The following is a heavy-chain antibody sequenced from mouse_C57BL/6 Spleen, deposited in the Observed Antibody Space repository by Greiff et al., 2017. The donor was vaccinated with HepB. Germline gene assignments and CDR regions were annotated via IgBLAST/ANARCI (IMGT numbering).Heavy chain of an antibody. Sequence: VQLQQSGAELVKPGASVKISCKASGYAFSSYWMNWVKQRPGKGLEWIGQIYPGDGDTNYNGKFKGKATLTADKSSSTAYMQLSSLTSEDSAVYFCARDYYSNSYAMDYWGQGTSVTVSS. CDR3: ARDYYSNSYAMDY. J-gene: IGHJ4*01. CDR1: GYAFSSYW. CDR2: IYPGDGDT. D-gene: IGHD2-5*01. V-gene: IGHV1-80*01.